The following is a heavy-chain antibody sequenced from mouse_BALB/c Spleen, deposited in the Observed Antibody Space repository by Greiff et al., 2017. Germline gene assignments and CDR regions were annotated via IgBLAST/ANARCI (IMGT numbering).Heavy chain of an antibody. J-gene: IGHJ3*01. CDR1: GDSITSGY. Sequence: EVKVVESGPSLVKPSQTLSLTCSVTGDSITSGYWNWIRKFPGNKLEYMGYISYSGSTYYNPSLKSRISITRDTSKNQYYLQLNSVTTEDTATYYCARSLITTVVEGFSYWGQGTLVTVSA. V-gene: IGHV3-8*02. D-gene: IGHD1-1*01. CDR3: ARSLITTVVEGFSY. CDR2: ISYSGST.